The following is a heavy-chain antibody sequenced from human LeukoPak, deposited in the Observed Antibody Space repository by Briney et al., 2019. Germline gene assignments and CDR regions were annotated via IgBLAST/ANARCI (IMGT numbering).Heavy chain of an antibody. J-gene: IGHJ5*02. CDR3: ARDAYSSSWYGVAPGTLGWFDP. D-gene: IGHD6-13*01. V-gene: IGHV4-59*11. Sequence: SETLSLTCIVSGDSISSHYWNWIRQPPGKGLEWIGSIFYRGSTDYNPSLKSRVTISVDTSKNQISLRLSSVTAADTAVYYCARDAYSSSWYGVAPGTLGWFDPWGQGTLVTVSS. CDR2: IFYRGST. CDR1: GDSISSHY.